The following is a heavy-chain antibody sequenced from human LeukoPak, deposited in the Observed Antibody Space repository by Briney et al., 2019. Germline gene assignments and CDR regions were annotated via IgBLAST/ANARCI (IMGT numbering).Heavy chain of an antibody. CDR3: TRDPRVRG. CDR1: GFTFSSYS. Sequence: PGGSLRLSCAASGFTFSSYSLNWVRQAPGKGLEWVSSISGTSEYIYYADSVKGRFTISRDNTKNSLFLQMNSLRAEDTAVYYCTRDPRVRGWGQGTLVTVSS. V-gene: IGHV3-21*01. CDR2: ISGTSEYI. J-gene: IGHJ4*02.